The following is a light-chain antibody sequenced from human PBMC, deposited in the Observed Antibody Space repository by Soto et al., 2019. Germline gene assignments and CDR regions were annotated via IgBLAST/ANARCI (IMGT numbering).Light chain of an antibody. CDR3: SSFSSTPSYV. J-gene: IGLJ1*01. CDR1: SSDVGGYNY. Sequence: QSALTQPASVSGSPGQSITISCTGTSSDVGGYNYVSWYQQHPGKAPKLMIYDVSNRPSGVSNRFSGSKSGNTASLTISGLQAEDESDYYFSSFSSTPSYVFGTGTKLTVL. CDR2: DVS. V-gene: IGLV2-14*01.